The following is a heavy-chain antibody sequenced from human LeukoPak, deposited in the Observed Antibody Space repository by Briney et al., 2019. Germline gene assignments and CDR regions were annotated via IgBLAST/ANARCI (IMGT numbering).Heavy chain of an antibody. CDR3: ATRRSGSYLY. V-gene: IGHV1-8*02. Sequence: GASVKVSCKASGYTFTSYDINWVRQATGQGLEWMGWMNPNSGNTDYAQKFQGRVTMTEDTSTDTAYMELSSLRSEDTAVYYCATRRSGSYLYWGQGTLVTVSS. CDR1: GYTFTSYD. CDR2: MNPNSGNT. D-gene: IGHD1-26*01. J-gene: IGHJ4*02.